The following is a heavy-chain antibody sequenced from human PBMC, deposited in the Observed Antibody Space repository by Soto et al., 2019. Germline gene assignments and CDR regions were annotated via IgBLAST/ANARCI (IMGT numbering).Heavy chain of an antibody. Sequence: QVQLQESGPGLVKPSQTLSLTCTVSGGSISSGDYYWSWIRQPPGKGLEWIGYIYYSGTTYYNPSLKGRVTGSVDTYKNQFSRKLSSGTAADTAVYYCASRGTTTSCSGGSCYARGFDYWGQGTLVTVSS. D-gene: IGHD2-15*01. CDR3: ASRGTTTSCSGGSCYARGFDY. CDR2: IYYSGTT. CDR1: GGSISSGDYY. J-gene: IGHJ4*02. V-gene: IGHV4-30-4*01.